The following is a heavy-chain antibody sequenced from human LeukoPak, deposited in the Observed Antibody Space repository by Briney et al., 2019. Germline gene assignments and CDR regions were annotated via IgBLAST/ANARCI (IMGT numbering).Heavy chain of an antibody. CDR1: GGTFSSYA. J-gene: IGHJ1*01. CDR2: IIPIFGTA. Sequence: GASVKVSCKASGGTFSSYAISWVRQAPGQGLEWMGGIIPIFGTANYAQKFQGRVTITTDESTSTAYMELSSLRSEDTAVYYCARGTPEYFQHWGQGTLVTVSS. V-gene: IGHV1-69*05. D-gene: IGHD1-14*01. CDR3: ARGTPEYFQH.